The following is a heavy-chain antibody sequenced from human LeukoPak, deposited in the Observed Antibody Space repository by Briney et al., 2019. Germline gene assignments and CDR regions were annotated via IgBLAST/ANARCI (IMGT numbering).Heavy chain of an antibody. CDR1: GGSISSYY. D-gene: IGHD2-2*01. J-gene: IGHJ5*02. CDR3: ARDQMYHSIVVVPAAIPWFDP. Sequence: SSETLSLTCTVSGGSISSYYWSWIRQPAGKGLEWIGHIYTSGSTNYNPSLKSRVTTSVDTSKNQFSLKLSAVTAADTAVYYCARDQMYHSIVVVPAAIPWFDPWGQGTLVTVSS. V-gene: IGHV4-4*07. CDR2: IYTSGST.